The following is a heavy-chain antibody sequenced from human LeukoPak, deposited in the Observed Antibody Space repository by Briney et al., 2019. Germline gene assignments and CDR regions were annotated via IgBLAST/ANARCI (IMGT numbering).Heavy chain of an antibody. J-gene: IGHJ4*02. Sequence: PGGSLRLSCEASGFTFSSHWMRWARQAPGKGLEWVADISKDGGERNYVDSVKGRFSISRDNAKNSLYLQMNSLRADDTAVYYCARDAEWSIDYWGQGTLVTVSS. CDR3: ARDAEWSIDY. CDR1: GFTFSSHW. CDR2: ISKDGGER. V-gene: IGHV3-7*01. D-gene: IGHD3-3*01.